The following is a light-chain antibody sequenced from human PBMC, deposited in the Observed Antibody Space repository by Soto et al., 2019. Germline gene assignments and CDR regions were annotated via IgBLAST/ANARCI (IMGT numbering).Light chain of an antibody. CDR2: DTT. J-gene: IGLJ2*01. CDR3: MLSYSGARV. V-gene: IGLV7-46*01. CDR1: TGAVTSSHF. Sequence: QTVVTQEPSLTVSPGGTVTLTCGSSTGAVTSSHFPYWFQQKPGQAPRTLIYDTTNKHSWTPARFSGSLLGGKAALTLSGAQPEDEAEYYCMLSYSGARVFGGGTKVTVL.